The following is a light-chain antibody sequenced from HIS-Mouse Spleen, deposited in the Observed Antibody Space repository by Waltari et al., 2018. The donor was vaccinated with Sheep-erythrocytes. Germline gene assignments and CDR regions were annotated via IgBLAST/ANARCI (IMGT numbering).Light chain of an antibody. J-gene: IGLJ1*01. Sequence: QSALTQPPSASGSPGQSVTISCTGTSSDVGGYNYVSWYQQHSGKAPKLMIYEVSRRPSGFPDRFSGSKAGNTASLTVSGLQAEDEADYYCSSYAGSNNYVFGTGTKVTVL. CDR1: SSDVGGYNY. CDR3: SSYAGSNNYV. V-gene: IGLV2-8*01. CDR2: EVS.